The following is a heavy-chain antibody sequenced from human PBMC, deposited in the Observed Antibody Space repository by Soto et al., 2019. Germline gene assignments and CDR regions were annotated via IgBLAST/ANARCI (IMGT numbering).Heavy chain of an antibody. CDR2: INPYNANT. D-gene: IGHD3-16*01. V-gene: IGHV1-18*04. J-gene: IGHJ3*02. Sequence: ASVKVSCKTSGYTFTNHGINWVRQASGQGLEWMGWINPYNANTNYAQKLQGRVTMTTDTSTSTAYMDLRSLTSDDTAVYYCARDRVAGILGDGFDIWGQGTIVTGS. CDR3: ARDRVAGILGDGFDI. CDR1: GYTFTNHG.